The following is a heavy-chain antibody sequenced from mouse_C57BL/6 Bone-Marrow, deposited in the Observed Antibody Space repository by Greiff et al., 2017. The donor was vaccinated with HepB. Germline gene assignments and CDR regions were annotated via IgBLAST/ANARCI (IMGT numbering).Heavy chain of an antibody. Sequence: VQLKESGAELVRPGASVKLSCTASGFNIKDDYMHWVKQRPEQGLEWIGWIDPENGDTEYASKFQGKATITADTSSNTAYLQLSSLTSEDTAVYYCTREKGYDYDGGFAYWGQGTRVTVSA. CDR2: IDPENGDT. D-gene: IGHD2-4*01. CDR3: TREKGYDYDGGFAY. V-gene: IGHV14-4*01. CDR1: GFNIKDDY. J-gene: IGHJ3*01.